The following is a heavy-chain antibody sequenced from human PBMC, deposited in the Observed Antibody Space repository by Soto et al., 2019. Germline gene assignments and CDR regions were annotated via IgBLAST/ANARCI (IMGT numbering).Heavy chain of an antibody. CDR3: TRLTEVAAHDY. V-gene: IGHV3-73*01. D-gene: IGHD2-15*01. Sequence: PGGSLRLSCAASGFTFSGSAMHWVRQASGKGLEWVGRIRSKANSYATAYAASVKGRFTISRDDSKNTAYLQMNSLKTEDTAVYYCTRLTEVAAHDYWGQGTLVTVSS. CDR2: IRSKANSYAT. J-gene: IGHJ4*02. CDR1: GFTFSGSA.